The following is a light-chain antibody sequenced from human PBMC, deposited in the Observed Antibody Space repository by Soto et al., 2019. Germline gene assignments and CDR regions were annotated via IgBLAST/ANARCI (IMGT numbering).Light chain of an antibody. CDR1: QVITNW. Sequence: IQITQTTSSLSASVGDRVTITCLASQVITNWLAWYQQKPGKAPKLLIYAASGLPSGVPSRFSGSGSGTEFTLTISSLQPDDFATYYCQHYNSYSEAFGQGTKVAIK. V-gene: IGKV1D-16*01. CDR2: AAS. CDR3: QHYNSYSEA. J-gene: IGKJ1*01.